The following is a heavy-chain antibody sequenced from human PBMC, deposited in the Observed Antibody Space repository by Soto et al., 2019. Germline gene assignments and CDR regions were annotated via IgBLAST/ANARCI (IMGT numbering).Heavy chain of an antibody. CDR2: LYIGGST. CDR1: GFTVSSNY. D-gene: IGHD4-17*01. CDR3: ATGSVKYYFDY. J-gene: IGHJ4*02. V-gene: IGHV3-66*01. Sequence: GGSLRLSCTASGFTVSSNYMSWVRQAPGKGLEWVSVLYIGGSTYYTDSVKGRFTISRDNSKNTLYLQMNSLRAEDTAVYYCATGSVKYYFDYWGQGTLVTVSS.